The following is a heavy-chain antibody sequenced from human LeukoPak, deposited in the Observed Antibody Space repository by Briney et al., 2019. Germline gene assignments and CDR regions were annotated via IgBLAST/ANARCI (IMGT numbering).Heavy chain of an antibody. V-gene: IGHV3-30*02. D-gene: IGHD6-19*01. Sequence: GGSLRLSCAASGFTFSSYGMHWVRQAPGKGLEWVAFIRYDGSNKDYADSVKGRFTISRDNSKNTLYLQMNSLRAEDTAVYYCAKDRGYSSGWYAGGVDYWGQGTLVTVSS. J-gene: IGHJ4*02. CDR3: AKDRGYSSGWYAGGVDY. CDR1: GFTFSSYG. CDR2: IRYDGSNK.